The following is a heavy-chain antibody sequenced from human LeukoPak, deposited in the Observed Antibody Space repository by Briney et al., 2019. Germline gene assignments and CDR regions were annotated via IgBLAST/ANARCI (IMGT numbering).Heavy chain of an antibody. V-gene: IGHV3-23*01. J-gene: IGHJ4*02. D-gene: IGHD1-14*01. CDR2: ITDSAGST. CDR1: GVTFSSYA. Sequence: GGALRLSCAASGVTFSSYAMSGGRQAPGEGVEGVSAITDSAGSTYHADSVKGRFTISRDNSKNTLYLQMNSLRAEDTAVYYCAKGSSGSRPYYFHYWGQGTLVTVSS. CDR3: AKGSSGSRPYYFHY.